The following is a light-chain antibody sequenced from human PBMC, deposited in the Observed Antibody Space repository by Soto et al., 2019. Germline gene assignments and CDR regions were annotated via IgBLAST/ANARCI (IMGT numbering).Light chain of an antibody. V-gene: IGKV1D-12*01. CDR2: AAS. Sequence: DIQSTKFPASGSACLGDRVTITCGARQVNRGWLAWYKQEPGKAPKVLTYAASILKSGVPSRFSGSLPGTDFAITVSNLQPGDLATYFCQYLFSYPREFGEGTKVDIK. CDR1: QVNRGW. J-gene: IGKJ1*01. CDR3: QYLFSYPRE.